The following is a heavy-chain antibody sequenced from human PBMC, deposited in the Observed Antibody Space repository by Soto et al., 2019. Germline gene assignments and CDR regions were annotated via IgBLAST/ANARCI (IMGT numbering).Heavy chain of an antibody. V-gene: IGHV4-59*01. CDR2: IFYNSTT. CDR1: SGFISTYF. J-gene: IGHJ5*02. CDR3: SRSTTQSRFLHVWYDP. Sequence: ETLCLTCTVASGFISTYFWSWIRQVPGKGPEWIGYIFYNSTTNYNPSLKSRVTMSVDTSKYQFALKLNSGTAEDTAVYYWSRSTTQSRFLHVWYDPWRAGTQLTGSS. D-gene: IGHD3-3*01.